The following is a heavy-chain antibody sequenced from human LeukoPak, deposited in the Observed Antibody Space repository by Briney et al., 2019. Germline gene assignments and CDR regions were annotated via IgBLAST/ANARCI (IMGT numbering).Heavy chain of an antibody. CDR2: IYYSGST. Sequence: SETLSLTCTVSGGSISSGDYYWSWIRQPPGKGLEWIGYIYYSGSTYYNPSLKSRVTISVDTSKNQFSLKLSSVTAADTAVYYRARVYYYDSSGYYSDAFDIWGQGTMVTVSS. D-gene: IGHD3-22*01. V-gene: IGHV4-30-4*02. CDR1: GGSISSGDYY. CDR3: ARVYYYDSSGYYSDAFDI. J-gene: IGHJ3*02.